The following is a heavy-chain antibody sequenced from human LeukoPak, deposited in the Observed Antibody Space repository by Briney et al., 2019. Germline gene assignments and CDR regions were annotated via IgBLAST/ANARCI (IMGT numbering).Heavy chain of an antibody. CDR2: ISSSSSYI. D-gene: IGHD3-22*01. V-gene: IGHV3-21*04. CDR1: GFTFSSYS. CDR3: AKWPRDYYDSSGYFDY. Sequence: PGGSLRLSCAASGFTFSSYSMNWVRQAPGKGLEWVSSISSSSSYIYYADSVKGRFTISRDKAKNSLYLQMNSLRVEDTALYYCAKWPRDYYDSSGYFDYWGQGTLVTVSS. J-gene: IGHJ4*02.